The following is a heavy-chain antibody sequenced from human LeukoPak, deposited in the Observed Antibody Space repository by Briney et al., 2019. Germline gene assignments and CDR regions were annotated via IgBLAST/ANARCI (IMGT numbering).Heavy chain of an antibody. CDR2: IYTSGST. D-gene: IGHD6-19*01. V-gene: IGHV4-4*07. CDR3: ARGGIAEAGTGYYYYYYGMDV. Sequence: SETLSLTCTVSGGSISSYYWSWIRQPAGKGLEWIGRIYTSGSTNYNPSLKSRVTMSVDTSKNQFSLKLSSVTAADTAVYYCARGGIAEAGTGYYYYYYGMDVWGQGTTVTVSS. CDR1: GGSISSYY. J-gene: IGHJ6*02.